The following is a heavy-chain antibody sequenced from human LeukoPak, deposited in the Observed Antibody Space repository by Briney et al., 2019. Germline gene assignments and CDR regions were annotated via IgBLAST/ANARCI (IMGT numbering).Heavy chain of an antibody. V-gene: IGHV3-23*01. D-gene: IGHD1-26*01. CDR2: ISGSGGST. CDR3: VRDLGGRSGH. CDR1: GFTFSSYA. Sequence: GGSLRLSCAASGFTFSSYAMSWVRQAPGNGLEWVSGISGSGGSTYYADSVKGRSTIFRDNAKNTLYLQMNSLRAEDTAVYYCVRDLGGRSGHWGQGTLVTVSS. J-gene: IGHJ4*02.